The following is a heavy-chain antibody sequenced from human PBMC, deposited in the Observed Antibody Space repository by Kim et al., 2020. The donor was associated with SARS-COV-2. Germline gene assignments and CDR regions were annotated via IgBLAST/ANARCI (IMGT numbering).Heavy chain of an antibody. CDR1: GFTFSAYW. CDR2: IRQDGTEK. J-gene: IGHJ3*01. Sequence: GGSLRLSCAASGFTFSAYWMTWVRQAPGKGLEWVANIRQDGTEKYYADSLKGRFTISRDNAKNSLYLQMNSLRAEDTAVYYCATDNREFWGQGTMVTVSS. V-gene: IGHV3-7*03. CDR3: ATDNREF.